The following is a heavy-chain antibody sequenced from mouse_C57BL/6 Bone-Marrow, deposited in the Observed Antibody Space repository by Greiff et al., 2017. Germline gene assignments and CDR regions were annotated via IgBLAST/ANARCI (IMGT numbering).Heavy chain of an antibody. CDR1: GYTFTSYG. D-gene: IGHD2-1*01. CDR2: IYPRSGNT. V-gene: IGHV1-81*01. Sequence: QVHVKQSGAELARPGASVKLSCKASGYTFTSYGISWVKQRTGQGLEWIGEIYPRSGNTYYNEKFKGKATLTADKSSSTAYMELRSLTSEDSAVYFCARDGNYVGYWGQGTTRTVSS. J-gene: IGHJ2*01. CDR3: ARDGNYVGY.